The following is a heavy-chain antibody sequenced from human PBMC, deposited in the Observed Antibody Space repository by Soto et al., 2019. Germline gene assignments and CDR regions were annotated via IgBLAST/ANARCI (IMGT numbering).Heavy chain of an antibody. V-gene: IGHV3-48*01. Sequence: GGSLRLSCTASGFSFSSNSMNWVRQAPGEGLEWVSYISSSSSTRYYADSVKGRFTVSRDNAKNSLYLQMNSLRAEDTAVYFCARDPFYDYWGQGTLVTVSS. D-gene: IGHD3-3*02. CDR3: ARDPFYDY. J-gene: IGHJ4*02. CDR1: GFSFSSNS. CDR2: ISSSSSTR.